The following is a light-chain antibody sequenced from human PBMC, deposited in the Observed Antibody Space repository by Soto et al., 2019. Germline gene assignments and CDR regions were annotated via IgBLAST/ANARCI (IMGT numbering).Light chain of an antibody. J-gene: IGLJ1*01. CDR1: SSNIGSNT. V-gene: IGLV1-44*01. Sequence: QAVVTQPPSASGTHGQRVTISCSGSSSNIGSNTVNWYQQLPGTAPKLLIYSNNQRPSGVPDRFSGSKSGTSASLAISGLQSEDEADYYCAAWDDSLNGYVFGTGTKVTVL. CDR3: AAWDDSLNGYV. CDR2: SNN.